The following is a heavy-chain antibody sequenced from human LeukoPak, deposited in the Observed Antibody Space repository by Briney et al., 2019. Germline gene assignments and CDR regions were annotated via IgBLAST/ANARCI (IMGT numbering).Heavy chain of an antibody. CDR2: INHSGST. CDR3: AVLGYCTNGVCSGFDY. V-gene: IGHV4-34*01. Sequence: SETLSLTCAVYGGSFSGYYWSWIRQPPGKGLEWIGEINHSGSTNYNPSLKSRVTISVDTSKSQFSLKLSSVTAADTAVYYCAVLGYCTNGVCSGFDYWGQGTLVTVSS. D-gene: IGHD2-8*01. J-gene: IGHJ4*02. CDR1: GGSFSGYY.